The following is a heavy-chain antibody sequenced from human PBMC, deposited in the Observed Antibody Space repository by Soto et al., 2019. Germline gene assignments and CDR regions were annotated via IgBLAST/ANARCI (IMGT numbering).Heavy chain of an antibody. D-gene: IGHD6-6*01. CDR3: ARGPPSIATRFLDY. CDR2: IYYSGST. Sequence: QVQLQESGPGLVKPSQTLSLTCTVSGGSISSGGYYWSWIRQHPGKGLEWIGYIYYSGSTYYNPSLKSRVTISVDTSKNQFSLKLSSVTAADTAVYYFARGPPSIATRFLDYWGQGTLVTVSS. J-gene: IGHJ4*02. V-gene: IGHV4-31*03. CDR1: GGSISSGGYY.